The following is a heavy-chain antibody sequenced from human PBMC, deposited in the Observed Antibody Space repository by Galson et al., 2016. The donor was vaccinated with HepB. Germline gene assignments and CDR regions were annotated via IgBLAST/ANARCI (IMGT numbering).Heavy chain of an antibody. CDR3: ARSHASGCFS. Sequence: SLRLSCAASGFTFSTYTMNWVRQAPGKGLEWVSSISSRSTPVYYADSVKGRFTISRDNAKKSLSLRMSSLRVEDTAVYYCARSHASGCFSWGQGTQVTVSS. CDR1: GFTFSTYT. V-gene: IGHV3-21*01. D-gene: IGHD6-19*01. CDR2: ISSRSTPV. J-gene: IGHJ5*02.